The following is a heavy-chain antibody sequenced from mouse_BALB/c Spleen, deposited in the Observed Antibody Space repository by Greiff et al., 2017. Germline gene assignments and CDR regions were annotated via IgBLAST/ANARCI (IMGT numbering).Heavy chain of an antibody. V-gene: IGHV1-5*01. CDR1: GYTFTSYW. D-gene: IGHD2-1*01. J-gene: IGHJ4*01. Sequence: EVQLQQSGTVLARPGASVKMSCKASGYTFTSYWMHWVKQRPGQGLEWIGAIYPGNSDTSYNQKFKGKAKLTAVTSTSTAYTELSSLTNEDSAVYYCTRWDGKGGFDYAMDYWGQGTSVTVSS. CDR3: TRWDGKGGFDYAMDY. CDR2: IYPGNSDT.